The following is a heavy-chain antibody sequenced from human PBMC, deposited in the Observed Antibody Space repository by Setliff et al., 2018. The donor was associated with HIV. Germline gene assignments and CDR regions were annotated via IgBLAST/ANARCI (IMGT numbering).Heavy chain of an antibody. Sequence: ASVKVSCKASGDTFTSYYMHWVRRAPGQGLEWMGMISPSGASTKYAQRLQGRVTLTRDTSSSTAYLELTRLTSDDTAVYYCARGNGRGYYYYMDVWGKGTTVTVSS. J-gene: IGHJ6*03. CDR3: ARGNGRGYYYYMDV. CDR2: ISPSGAST. D-gene: IGHD1-1*01. V-gene: IGHV1-46*01. CDR1: GDTFTSYY.